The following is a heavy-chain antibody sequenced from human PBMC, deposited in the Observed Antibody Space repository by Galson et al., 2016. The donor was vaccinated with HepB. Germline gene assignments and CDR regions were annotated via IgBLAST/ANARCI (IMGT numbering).Heavy chain of an antibody. CDR2: IHPGDSDT. CDR3: ARPITKNDGPGEDF. D-gene: IGHD1-1*01. Sequence: QSGAEVKKPGESLRISCKGSGYSFSNYWIGWARQMPGKGLEWMGIIHPGDSDTRYRPSFQGQVTISVDNSISTAYLQLSSLKASDTAVYYCARPITKNDGPGEDFWGQGTLVTVSS. CDR1: GYSFSNYW. J-gene: IGHJ4*02. V-gene: IGHV5-51*03.